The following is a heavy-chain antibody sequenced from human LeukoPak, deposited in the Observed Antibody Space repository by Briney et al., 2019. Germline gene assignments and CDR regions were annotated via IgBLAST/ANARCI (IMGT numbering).Heavy chain of an antibody. CDR3: ARYLVSSSWYRDRYYYYGMDV. CDR2: IYYSGST. J-gene: IGHJ6*02. D-gene: IGHD6-13*01. CDR1: GGSISSYY. V-gene: IGHV4-59*01. Sequence: PSETLSLTCTVSGGSISSYYWSWIRQPPGKGLEWIGYIYYSGSTNYNPSLKSRVTISVDTSKNQFSLKLSSMTAADTAVYYCARYLVSSSWYRDRYYYYGMDVWGQGTTVTVSS.